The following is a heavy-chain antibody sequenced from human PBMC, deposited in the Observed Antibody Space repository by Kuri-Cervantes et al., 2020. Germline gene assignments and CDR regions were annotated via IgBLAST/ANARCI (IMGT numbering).Heavy chain of an antibody. Sequence: GESLKISCAASGFTFSSYWMHWVRQAPGKGLVWVSRINSDGSSTSYADSVKGRFTISRDNAKNTLYLQMNSLRAEDTAVYYGARGVDTALDAFDIWGQGTMVTVSS. V-gene: IGHV3-74*01. J-gene: IGHJ3*02. CDR2: INSDGSST. CDR3: ARGVDTALDAFDI. D-gene: IGHD5-18*01. CDR1: GFTFSSYW.